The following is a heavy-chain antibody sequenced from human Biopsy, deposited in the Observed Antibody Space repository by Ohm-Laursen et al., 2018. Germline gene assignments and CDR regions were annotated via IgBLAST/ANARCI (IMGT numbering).Heavy chain of an antibody. J-gene: IGHJ5*02. CDR3: ARHPTGFWFDP. Sequence: SGTLSLTCTVSGGSVSSNTNYWAWIRQPPGKGPEWIGSIFYSGIIYYNPSLKSRVSISVDTSKNQFSLNLNSVTAADTAVYYCARHPTGFWFDPWGQGTLVIVSS. CDR1: GGSVSSNTNY. CDR2: IFYSGII. V-gene: IGHV4-39*01.